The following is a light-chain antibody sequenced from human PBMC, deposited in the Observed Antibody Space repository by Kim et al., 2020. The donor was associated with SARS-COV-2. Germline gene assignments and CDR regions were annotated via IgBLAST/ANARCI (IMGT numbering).Light chain of an antibody. CDR3: QQYGSSPMYT. V-gene: IGKV3-20*01. Sequence: SLGERATLSCRASQSVSSSYLAWYQQKHGQPPRLLIYAACRRVPGTPDRFSGSGSVTHFTLTINRLEPADFAVYYCQQYGSSPMYTFGLGTKLEI. CDR2: AAC. J-gene: IGKJ2*01. CDR1: QSVSSSY.